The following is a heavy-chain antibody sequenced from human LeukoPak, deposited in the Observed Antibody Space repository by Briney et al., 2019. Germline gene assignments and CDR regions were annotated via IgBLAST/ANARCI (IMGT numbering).Heavy chain of an antibody. Sequence: GGSLRLSCVASGFTFSSYWMHWVRQAPGKGLVWVSRINTDGGTTTYADSVKGRFTISRDNAKNTLYLQMNSLRAEDTAVYYCARGSSLAYYVDVWGKGTTVTVSS. CDR3: ARGSSLAYYVDV. V-gene: IGHV3-74*01. D-gene: IGHD3-16*02. CDR2: INTDGGTT. J-gene: IGHJ6*03. CDR1: GFTFSSYW.